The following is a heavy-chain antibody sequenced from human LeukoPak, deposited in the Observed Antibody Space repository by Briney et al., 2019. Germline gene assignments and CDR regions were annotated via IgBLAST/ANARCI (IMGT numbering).Heavy chain of an antibody. D-gene: IGHD3-9*01. V-gene: IGHV4-39*01. Sequence: SETLSLTCTVSGGSISSGGYYWSWIRQHPGQGLEWIGSMYYSGSTYYNPSLKSRVTISVDTSKNQFSLKLSSVTAADTAVYYCARQGYDILTGSITTSDYWGQGTLVTVSS. CDR1: GGSISSGGYY. J-gene: IGHJ4*02. CDR3: ARQGYDILTGSITTSDY. CDR2: MYYSGST.